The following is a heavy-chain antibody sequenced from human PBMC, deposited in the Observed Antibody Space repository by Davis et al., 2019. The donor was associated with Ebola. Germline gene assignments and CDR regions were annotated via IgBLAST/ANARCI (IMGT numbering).Heavy chain of an antibody. J-gene: IGHJ6*03. CDR2: INPSGGST. D-gene: IGHD6-19*01. V-gene: IGHV1-46*01. Sequence: ASVKVSCKASGYTFTSYYMHWVRQAPGQGLEWMGIINPSGGSTSYAQKFQGRVTMTRDTSTSTVYMELSSLRSEDTAVYYCARAGIAVAGRNYYYYYYKDVWGKGTTVTVSS. CDR1: GYTFTSYY. CDR3: ARAGIAVAGRNYYYYYYKDV.